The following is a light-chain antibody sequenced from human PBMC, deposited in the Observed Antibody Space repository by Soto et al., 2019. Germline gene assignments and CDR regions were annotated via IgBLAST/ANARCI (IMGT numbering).Light chain of an antibody. CDR3: AAWDDSLNGYA. CDR1: SSNIGANT. CDR2: SHS. Sequence: QSVLTQPPSASGTPGQRVAFSCSGSSSNIGANTVSWYQQLPGAAPKLLIYSHSQRPSGVPDRFSGSKSGTSASLAISGLQSDDEADYYCAAWDDSLNGYAFGPGTKVTVL. V-gene: IGLV1-44*01. J-gene: IGLJ1*01.